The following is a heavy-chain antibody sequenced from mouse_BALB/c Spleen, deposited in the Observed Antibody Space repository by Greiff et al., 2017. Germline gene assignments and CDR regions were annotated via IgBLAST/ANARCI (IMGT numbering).Heavy chain of an antibody. J-gene: IGHJ3*01. D-gene: IGHD2-1*01. V-gene: IGHV1-7*01. CDR2: INPSTGYT. CDR1: GYTFTSYW. Sequence: VQLQQSGAELAKPGASVKMSCEASGYTFTSYWMHWVKQRPGQGLEWIGYINPSTGYTEYNQKFKDKATLTADKSSSTAYMQLSSLTSEDSAVYYCAYGNEFAYWGQGTLVTVSA. CDR3: AYGNEFAY.